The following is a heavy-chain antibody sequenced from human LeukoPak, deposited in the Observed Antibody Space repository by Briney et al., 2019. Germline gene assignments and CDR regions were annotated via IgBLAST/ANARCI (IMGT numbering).Heavy chain of an antibody. CDR3: ARGVRGSSSFLDYYYYMDV. D-gene: IGHD6-6*01. J-gene: IGHJ6*03. Sequence: GASVKVSCKASGYTFTSYDINWVRQATGQGLEWMGWMNPNSGNTGYAQKFQGRVTMTRNTSISTAYMELSSLRSEDTAVYYCARGVRGSSSFLDYYYYMDVWGKGTTVTVSS. CDR2: MNPNSGNT. CDR1: GYTFTSYD. V-gene: IGHV1-8*01.